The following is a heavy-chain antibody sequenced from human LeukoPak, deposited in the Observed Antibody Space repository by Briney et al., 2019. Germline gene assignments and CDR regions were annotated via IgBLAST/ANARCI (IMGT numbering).Heavy chain of an antibody. V-gene: IGHV1-24*01. J-gene: IGHJ4*02. CDR2: FDPEDGET. D-gene: IGHD6-19*01. CDR1: GYTLTELS. CDR3: ARGGLVAGPYYFDY. Sequence: ASVKVSCKVSGYTLTELSMLWVRQAPENGLEWMGGFDPEDGETIYAQKFQGRVTMTEDTSTDTAYMELSSLRSEDTAVYYCARGGLVAGPYYFDYWGQGTLVTVSS.